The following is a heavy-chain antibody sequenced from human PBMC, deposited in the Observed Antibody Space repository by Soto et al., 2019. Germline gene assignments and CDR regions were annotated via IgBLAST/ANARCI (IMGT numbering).Heavy chain of an antibody. V-gene: IGHV4-38-2*01. Sequence: SETLSLTCAVFGYSISSGYYWGWIRQPPGKGLGWIGSIYHSGSTYYNPSLKSRVTISVDTSKNQFSLKLSSVTAADTAVYYCARAMPAAIARYYYGMDVWGQGTTVTVSS. CDR3: ARAMPAAIARYYYGMDV. CDR1: GYSISSGYY. J-gene: IGHJ6*02. CDR2: IYHSGST. D-gene: IGHD2-2*01.